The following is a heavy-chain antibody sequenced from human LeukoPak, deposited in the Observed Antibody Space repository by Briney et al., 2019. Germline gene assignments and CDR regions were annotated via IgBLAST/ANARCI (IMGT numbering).Heavy chain of an antibody. J-gene: IGHJ4*02. CDR1: GFTFSSYA. Sequence: PGGSLRLSCAASGFTFSSYAMSWVRQAPGKGLEGVSGISGSGGSTYYADSVKGRFTISRDNSKNTLYLQMNSMRAEDTAVYYCAKWSSGSPGDYWGQGTLVTVSS. CDR3: AKWSSGSPGDY. CDR2: ISGSGGST. D-gene: IGHD3-22*01. V-gene: IGHV3-23*01.